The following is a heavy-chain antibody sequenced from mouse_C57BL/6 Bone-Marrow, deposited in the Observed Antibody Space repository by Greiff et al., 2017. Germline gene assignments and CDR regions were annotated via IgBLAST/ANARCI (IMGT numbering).Heavy chain of an antibody. V-gene: IGHV1-64*01. J-gene: IGHJ2*01. D-gene: IGHD4-1*01. Sequence: QVQLQQPGAELVKPGASVKLSCKASGYTFTSYWMHWVKQRPGQGLEWLGLIHPNSGSTNYNEKFKGKATLTVDKSSSTAYMQLSSPTSEDSAVYYCARGVGRYFDYWGQGTTLTVSS. CDR3: ARGVGRYFDY. CDR2: IHPNSGST. CDR1: GYTFTSYW.